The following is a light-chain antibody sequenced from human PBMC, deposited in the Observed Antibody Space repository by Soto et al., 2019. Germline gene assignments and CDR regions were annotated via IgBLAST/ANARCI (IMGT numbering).Light chain of an antibody. V-gene: IGKV1-5*01. Sequence: DIQMTQSPSTLSASVGDRVTITCRASQSIGSSLAWYQQKPGKAPKLLIFDASSLERGVPSRFSGSGSGTAFTLTIRSLQSEDFAVYYCQQYNSWPTFGQGTKVDI. CDR3: QQYNSWPT. CDR1: QSIGSS. CDR2: DAS. J-gene: IGKJ1*01.